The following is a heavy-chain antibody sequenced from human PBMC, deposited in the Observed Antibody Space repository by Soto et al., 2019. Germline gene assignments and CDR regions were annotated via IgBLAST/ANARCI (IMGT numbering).Heavy chain of an antibody. CDR1: GGSVSSVSYY. Sequence: SETLSLTCTVSGGSVSSVSYYWSWIRQPPGKGLEWIGYIYSSGSTNNNPSIKSRVTISVDTSKNQFSLKLSSVTAADTAVYYCARDGTGFGELYGTRWFDPWGQGTLVNVSS. CDR3: ARDGTGFGELYGTRWFDP. CDR2: IYSSGST. D-gene: IGHD3-10*01. J-gene: IGHJ5*02. V-gene: IGHV4-61*01.